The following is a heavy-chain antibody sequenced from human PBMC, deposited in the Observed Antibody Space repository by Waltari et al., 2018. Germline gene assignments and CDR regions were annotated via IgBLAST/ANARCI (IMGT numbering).Heavy chain of an antibody. J-gene: IGHJ2*01. CDR3: ANGLSGYFDL. CDR2: ISGSGAGT. Sequence: EVQLLESGGGLVQPGGSLRLSCVASGFTFSSSAMTWVRQAPGKGLEWVSTISGSGAGTFYADSVKGRFTISRDNSKNTLYLQMNSLRAEDTAVYYCANGLSGYFDLWGRGTLVTVSS. CDR1: GFTFSSSA. V-gene: IGHV3-23*01. D-gene: IGHD2-2*03.